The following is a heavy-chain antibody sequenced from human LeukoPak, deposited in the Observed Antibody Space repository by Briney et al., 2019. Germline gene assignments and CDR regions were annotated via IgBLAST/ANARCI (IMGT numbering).Heavy chain of an antibody. CDR2: ISSSSSTI. D-gene: IGHD2-2*01. J-gene: IGHJ6*03. CDR3: ARGVYCSSTSCSLYYYYYYMDV. V-gene: IGHV3-48*04. Sequence: GGSLRLSCAASGFTFSSYSMNWVRQAPGKGLEWVSYISSSSSTIYYADSVKGRFTISRDNAKNSLYLQMNSLRAEDTAVYYCARGVYCSSTSCSLYYYYYYMDVWGKGTTVTVSS. CDR1: GFTFSSYS.